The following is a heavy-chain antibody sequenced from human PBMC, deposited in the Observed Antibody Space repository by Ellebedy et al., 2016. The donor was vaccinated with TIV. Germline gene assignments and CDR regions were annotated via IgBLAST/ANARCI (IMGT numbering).Heavy chain of an antibody. Sequence: GGSLRLSCAASGFTFSSYSMNWVRQAPGKGLEWVSYISSSSSTIYYADSVKGRFTISRDNSKNTVCLQMNSLRAEDTAVYYCAKLVASGWLDPWGQGTQVTVSS. CDR2: ISSSSSTI. CDR3: AKLVASGWLDP. V-gene: IGHV3-48*01. CDR1: GFTFSSYS. J-gene: IGHJ5*02. D-gene: IGHD2-15*01.